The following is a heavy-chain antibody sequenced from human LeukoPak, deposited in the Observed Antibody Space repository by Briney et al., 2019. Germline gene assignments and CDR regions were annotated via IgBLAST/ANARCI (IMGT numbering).Heavy chain of an antibody. V-gene: IGHV4-30-4*01. CDR1: GGSISSGDYY. J-gene: IGHJ4*02. CDR3: ARTATVVPFDY. Sequence: SQTLSLTRTVSGGSISSGDYYWSWIRQPPGKGLEWIGYIYYSGSTYYNPSLKSRVTISVDTSKNQFSLKLSSVTAADTAVYYCARTATVVPFDYWGQGTLVTVSS. D-gene: IGHD4-23*01. CDR2: IYYSGST.